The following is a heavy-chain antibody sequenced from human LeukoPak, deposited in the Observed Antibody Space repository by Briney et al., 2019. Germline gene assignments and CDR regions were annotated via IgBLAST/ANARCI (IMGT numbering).Heavy chain of an antibody. D-gene: IGHD1-14*01. V-gene: IGHV3-66*01. Sequence: GGSLRLSCAASGFTVSNNYMSWVRQAPGKGLEWDSLIYRDGNTNYADSVKGRSAISRDKSKNTLSLQMNSLRAEDTAVYYCARESEPAGLAFDIWGQGTMVTVSS. CDR1: GFTVSNNY. CDR2: IYRDGNT. CDR3: ARESEPAGLAFDI. J-gene: IGHJ3*02.